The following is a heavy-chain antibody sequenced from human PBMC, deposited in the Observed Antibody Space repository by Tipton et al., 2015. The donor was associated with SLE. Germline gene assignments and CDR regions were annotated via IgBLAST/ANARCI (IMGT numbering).Heavy chain of an antibody. J-gene: IGHJ3*02. D-gene: IGHD3-10*01. CDR1: GYSISSGYY. V-gene: IGHV4-61*01. CDR2: IYYSGSTNYSGST. CDR3: ARGGVLGFHPSAFDI. Sequence: TLSLTCTVSGYSISSGYYWGWIRQPPGKGLEWIGYIYYSGSTNYSGSTNYNPSLKSRVTISLDTSKNQFSLKLSSVTAADTAVYYCARGGVLGFHPSAFDIWGQGTMVTVSS.